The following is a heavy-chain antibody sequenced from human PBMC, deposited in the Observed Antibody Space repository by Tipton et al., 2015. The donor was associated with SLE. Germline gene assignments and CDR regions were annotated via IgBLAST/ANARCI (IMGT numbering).Heavy chain of an antibody. CDR3: ARRHYSSPFDY. D-gene: IGHD6-13*01. V-gene: IGHV4-59*12. CDR1: GGAISGYY. J-gene: IGHJ4*02. Sequence: TLSLTCTVSGGAISGYYWSWIRQPPGKGLEWIGYIYYSGITNYNPSLKSRVTISVDTSENQFSLRLNSVTAADTAVYYCARRHYSSPFDYWGQGTLVTVSS. CDR2: IYYSGIT.